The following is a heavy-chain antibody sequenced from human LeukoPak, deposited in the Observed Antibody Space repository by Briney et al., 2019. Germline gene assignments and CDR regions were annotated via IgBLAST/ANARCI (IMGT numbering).Heavy chain of an antibody. J-gene: IGHJ4*02. Sequence: PGGSLSLSCAASGFTFSSYAMSWVRQAPGKGLEWVPAISGSGGSTYYADSVKGRFTISRDNSKNTLYLQMNSLRAEDTAVYYCAKDPGYSSSWSKVWGQGTLVTVSS. CDR2: ISGSGGST. V-gene: IGHV3-23*01. CDR3: AKDPGYSSSWSKV. D-gene: IGHD6-13*01. CDR1: GFTFSSYA.